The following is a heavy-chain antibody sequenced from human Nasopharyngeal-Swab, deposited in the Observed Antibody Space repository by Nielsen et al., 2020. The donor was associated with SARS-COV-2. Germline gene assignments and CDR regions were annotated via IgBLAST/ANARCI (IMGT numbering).Heavy chain of an antibody. J-gene: IGHJ3*02. CDR3: ARSVGSFYGQGAFDI. CDR1: GFTFGDYA. V-gene: IGHV3-49*01. CDR2: IRSKTSGGAP. D-gene: IGHD1-26*01. Sequence: GESLKISCTTSGFTFGDYAMSWFRQAPGKGLEWVGFIRSKTSGGAPEYAASVKGRFTISRDGAESIAYLQMNSLETEDTGVYYCARSVGSFYGQGAFDIWGQGTMVTVSS.